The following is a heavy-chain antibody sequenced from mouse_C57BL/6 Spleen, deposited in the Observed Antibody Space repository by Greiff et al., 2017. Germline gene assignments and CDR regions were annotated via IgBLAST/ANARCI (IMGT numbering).Heavy chain of an antibody. D-gene: IGHD3-1*01. CDR3: AGYAGY. J-gene: IGHJ2*01. CDR1: GYSFTGYY. CDR2: INPSTGGT. Sequence: VQLQQSGPELVKPGASVKISCKASGYSFTGYYMNWVKQSPEKSLEWIGEINPSTGGTTYNQKFKAKATLTVDKSSSTAYMQLKSLTSEDSAVYYCAGYAGYWGKGTTLTVSS. V-gene: IGHV1-42*01.